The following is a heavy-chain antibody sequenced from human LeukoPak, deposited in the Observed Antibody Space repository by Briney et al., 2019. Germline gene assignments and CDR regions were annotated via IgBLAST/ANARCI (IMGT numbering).Heavy chain of an antibody. CDR1: GFTFSSYG. J-gene: IGHJ4*02. CDR2: ISYDGSNK. CDR3: AKGGNTYYFDY. V-gene: IGHV3-30*18. Sequence: GGSLRLSCAASGFTFSSYGMHWVRQAPGKGLEWVAVISYDGSNKYYGDSVRGRFTISRDNSKNTLYLQLNSLRAEDTAVYYCAKGGNTYYFDYWGQGTLVTVSS. D-gene: IGHD5-18*01.